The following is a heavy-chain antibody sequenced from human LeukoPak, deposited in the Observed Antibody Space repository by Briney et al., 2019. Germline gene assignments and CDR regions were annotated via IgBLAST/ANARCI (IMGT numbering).Heavy chain of an antibody. D-gene: IGHD6-19*01. CDR2: TYYRSKWYN. Sequence: SQTLSLTCAISGDSVSSNSAAWNWIRQSPSRGLEWLGRTYYRSKWYNDYAASVKSRITINPDTSKNQFSLQLNSVTPEDTAVYYCARALRYSSGWALDYWGQGTLVTVSS. CDR1: GDSVSSNSAA. J-gene: IGHJ4*02. CDR3: ARALRYSSGWALDY. V-gene: IGHV6-1*01.